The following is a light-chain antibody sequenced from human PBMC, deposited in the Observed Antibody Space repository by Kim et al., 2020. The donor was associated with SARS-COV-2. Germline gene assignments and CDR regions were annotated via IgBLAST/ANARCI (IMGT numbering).Light chain of an antibody. V-gene: IGKV1-5*01. J-gene: IGKJ1*01. CDR3: EQFDSHPWT. Sequence: DIQMTQSPSTLSASVGDRVTITCRASQSIDRWLAWYQQKPGKAPKLLIYDATNLESGVPSSFSGSGSGTEFTLTISSLQADDFATYYCEQFDSHPWTLGQGTKVDIK. CDR2: DAT. CDR1: QSIDRW.